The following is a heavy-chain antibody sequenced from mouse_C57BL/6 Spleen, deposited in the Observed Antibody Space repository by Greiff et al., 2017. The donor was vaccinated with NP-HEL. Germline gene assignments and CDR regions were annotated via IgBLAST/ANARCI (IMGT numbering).Heavy chain of an antibody. CDR1: GYTFTDYE. CDR2: IDPETGGT. V-gene: IGHV1-15*01. Sequence: QVHVKQSGAELVRPGASVTLSCKASGYTFTDYEMHWVKQTPVHGLEWIGAIDPETGGTAYNQKFKGKAILTADKSSSTAYMELRSLTSEDSAVYYCTRSPVFAYWGQGTLVTVSA. CDR3: TRSPVFAY. J-gene: IGHJ3*01.